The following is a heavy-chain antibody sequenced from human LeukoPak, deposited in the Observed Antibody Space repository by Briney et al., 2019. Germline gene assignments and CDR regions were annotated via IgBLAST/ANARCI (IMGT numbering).Heavy chain of an antibody. CDR2: IDSSTRTI. V-gene: IGHV3-48*04. J-gene: IGHJ4*02. CDR3: ARRVPSQVITDYFDY. Sequence: GGSLRLSCAASGFTFSAYSMNGVRQAPGRGLEWISFIDSSTRTIFYADSVKGRFTISRDNAKNSLFLQMNSLRAEDTAVYYCARRVPSQVITDYFDYWGQGTLVTVSS. D-gene: IGHD3-16*01. CDR1: GFTFSAYS.